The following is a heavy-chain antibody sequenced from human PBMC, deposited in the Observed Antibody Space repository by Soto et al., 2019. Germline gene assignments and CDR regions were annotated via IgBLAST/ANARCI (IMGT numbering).Heavy chain of an antibody. Sequence: QVQLVQSGAEVKKPGASVKVSCKASGYTFTSYGISWVRQAPGQGLEWMGWISAYNGNTNYAQKLQGRVTMTTDPSTSTAYMELRSLRSDDTAVYYCARDILDYDILTGYGRPDAFDIWGQGTMVTVSS. CDR1: GYTFTSYG. V-gene: IGHV1-18*01. CDR2: ISAYNGNT. CDR3: ARDILDYDILTGYGRPDAFDI. D-gene: IGHD3-9*01. J-gene: IGHJ3*02.